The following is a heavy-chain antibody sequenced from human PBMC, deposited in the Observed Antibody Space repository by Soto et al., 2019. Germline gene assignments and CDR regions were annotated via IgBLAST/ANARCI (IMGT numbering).Heavy chain of an antibody. CDR3: ARQWGYAFDI. V-gene: IGHV4-59*08. CDR1: GGSISSYY. Sequence: SETLSLTCTVSGGSISSYYWSWIRQPPGKGLEWIGYIYYSGSTNYNPSLKSRVTISVDTSKNQFSLKLSSVTAADTAVYYCARQWGYAFDIWGQGTMVTVSS. D-gene: IGHD1-26*01. J-gene: IGHJ3*02. CDR2: IYYSGST.